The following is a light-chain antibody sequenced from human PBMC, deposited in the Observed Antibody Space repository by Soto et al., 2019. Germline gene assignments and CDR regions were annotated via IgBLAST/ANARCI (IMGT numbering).Light chain of an antibody. CDR3: CSYAGGFTFWV. Sequence: QSVLTQPASVSGSPGQSITISCTGTSSDVGSYNLVSWYQQYPGKAPKLMIYVDNKRPSGVSHRFSGSKSGNTASLTISGLQAEDEADYYCCSYAGGFTFWVFGGGTKVTVL. J-gene: IGLJ3*02. CDR1: SSDVGSYNL. V-gene: IGLV2-23*01. CDR2: VDN.